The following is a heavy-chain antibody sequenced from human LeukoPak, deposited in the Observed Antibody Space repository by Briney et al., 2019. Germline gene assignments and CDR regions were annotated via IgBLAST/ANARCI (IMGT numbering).Heavy chain of an antibody. CDR2: ISKDGSDK. CDR3: AKEYDGY. D-gene: IGHD2-8*01. CDR1: GFTFISYG. V-gene: IGHV3-30*18. Sequence: GGSLRLSCAASGFTFISYGIHWVRQAPGKGLEWVAVISKDGSDKKYADSVKGRFIISRDNSKNTLYLQTNSLRAEDTAVYYCAKEYDGYWGQGTLVTVSS. J-gene: IGHJ4*02.